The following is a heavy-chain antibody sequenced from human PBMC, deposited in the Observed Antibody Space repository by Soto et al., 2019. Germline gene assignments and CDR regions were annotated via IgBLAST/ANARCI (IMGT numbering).Heavy chain of an antibody. CDR2: IYWDDDK. CDR1: GFSLSSTRMA. Sequence: QITLKESGPTLVKPTQTLTLTCTFSGFSLSSTRMAVGWIRQPPGKAMEWLALIYWDDDKRYSTFLKSRLTNSKYTSKNQVVITMSNMDPVDTARYYCAHIVVAGLGYYFDYWGQGTLVTVSS. V-gene: IGHV2-5*02. D-gene: IGHD6-19*01. J-gene: IGHJ4*02. CDR3: AHIVVAGLGYYFDY.